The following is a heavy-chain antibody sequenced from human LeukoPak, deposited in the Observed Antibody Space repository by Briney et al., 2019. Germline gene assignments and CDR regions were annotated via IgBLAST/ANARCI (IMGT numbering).Heavy chain of an antibody. J-gene: IGHJ3*02. CDR1: GGSTSSYY. V-gene: IGHV4-59*08. Sequence: SETLSLTCTVSGGSTSSYYWSWIRQPPGGGLQWIGHIYYSGSPDYNPSLKSRVTISVDTSNNQVSLKLSSVTAADTAVYYCARRWCANTSCRGMGDTFDIWGQGTVVTVSS. D-gene: IGHD2-2*01. CDR2: IYYSGSP. CDR3: ARRWCANTSCRGMGDTFDI.